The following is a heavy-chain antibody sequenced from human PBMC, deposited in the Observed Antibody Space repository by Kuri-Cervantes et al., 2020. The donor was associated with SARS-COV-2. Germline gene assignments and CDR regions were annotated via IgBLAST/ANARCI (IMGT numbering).Heavy chain of an antibody. D-gene: IGHD1-26*01. CDR3: VTRGGSGAFDV. CDR1: GFTFNAYS. J-gene: IGHJ3*01. Sequence: GESLKISCSASGFTFNAYSMHWVRQAPGKGLEYVSAISSNGETTYYADSVKGRFIISRDNSKNTLFLQMSGLRAEDTAVYFCVTRGGSGAFDVWGQGTMVTVSS. CDR2: ISSNGETT. V-gene: IGHV3-64D*06.